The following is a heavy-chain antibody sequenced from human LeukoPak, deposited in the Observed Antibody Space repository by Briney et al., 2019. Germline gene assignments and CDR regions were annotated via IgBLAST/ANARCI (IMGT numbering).Heavy chain of an antibody. D-gene: IGHD3-22*01. CDR3: ARDTNYYDSSVPETYAFDI. J-gene: IGHJ3*02. V-gene: IGHV1-69*13. CDR1: RGIFISYA. Sequence: SVKVSCKASRGIFISYAISWVRQAAGQGLEWMGGIIPIFGTANYAQKFQGRVTITADESTSTAYMELSSLRSEDTAVYYCARDTNYYDSSVPETYAFDIWGQGTMVTVSS. CDR2: IIPIFGTA.